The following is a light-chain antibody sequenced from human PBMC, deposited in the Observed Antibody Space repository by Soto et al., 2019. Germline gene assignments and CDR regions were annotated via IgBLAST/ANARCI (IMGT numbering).Light chain of an antibody. J-gene: IGLJ1*01. Sequence: QSALTQPASVSGSPGQSITISCTGTSDNYFSWYQQHPGKVPKLMIYGVTNRPSGVSDRFSGSKSGNTASLTISGLQTEDEADYYCSSYTNSRTLLFGAGTKVTVL. V-gene: IGLV2-14*01. CDR1: SDNY. CDR3: SSYTNSRTLL. CDR2: GVT.